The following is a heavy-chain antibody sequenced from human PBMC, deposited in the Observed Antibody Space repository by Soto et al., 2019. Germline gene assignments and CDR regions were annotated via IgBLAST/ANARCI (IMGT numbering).Heavy chain of an antibody. Sequence: QVQLQQWGAGLLKPSETLSLTCAVYGGSFSGYYWSWIRQPPGKGLEWIGEINHSGSTNYNPSFKSRVTISVDTSKNQFSLKLSSVTAADTAVYYCARMKDGSGSYTDYWGQGTLVTVSS. CDR1: GGSFSGYY. CDR2: INHSGST. D-gene: IGHD3-10*01. V-gene: IGHV4-34*01. J-gene: IGHJ4*02. CDR3: ARMKDGSGSYTDY.